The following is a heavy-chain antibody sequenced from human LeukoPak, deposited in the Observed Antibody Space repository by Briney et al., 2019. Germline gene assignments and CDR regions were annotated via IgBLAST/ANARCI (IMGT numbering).Heavy chain of an antibody. CDR1: GGTFSIYA. Sequence: SVKVSCKASGGTFSIYAISWVRQAPGQGLEWMGGIIPILGTANYAQKFQGRVTITADESTSTAYMELSSLRSEDTAVYYCASGLEGYCSSTSCYHYYYYGMDVWGQGTTVTVSS. J-gene: IGHJ6*02. D-gene: IGHD2-2*01. V-gene: IGHV1-69*13. CDR2: IIPILGTA. CDR3: ASGLEGYCSSTSCYHYYYYGMDV.